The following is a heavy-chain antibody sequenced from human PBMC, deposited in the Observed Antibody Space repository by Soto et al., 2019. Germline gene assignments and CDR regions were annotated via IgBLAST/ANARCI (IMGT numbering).Heavy chain of an antibody. J-gene: IGHJ4*02. Sequence: QVQLVESGGGVVQPGRSLRLSCAASGFTFSSYGMHWVRQAPGKGLEWVAVISYDGSNKYYADSVKGRFTISRDNSKNTLYLQMNSLRAEDTAVYYCAKGRFFGDYWGQGTLVTVSS. D-gene: IGHD3-10*01. CDR3: AKGRFFGDY. V-gene: IGHV3-30*18. CDR2: ISYDGSNK. CDR1: GFTFSSYG.